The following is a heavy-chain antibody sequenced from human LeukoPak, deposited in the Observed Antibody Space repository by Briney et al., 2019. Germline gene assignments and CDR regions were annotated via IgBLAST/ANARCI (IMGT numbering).Heavy chain of an antibody. V-gene: IGHV1-46*01. Sequence: ASVKVSCKASGYTFTGSYMHWVRQAPGQGLEWMGIINPSGGSTSYAQKFQGRVTMTRDTSTSTVYMELSSLRSEDTAVYYCARVYPPSSGYYYVDYWGQGTLVTVSS. CDR3: ARVYPPSSGYYYVDY. D-gene: IGHD3-22*01. CDR2: INPSGGST. J-gene: IGHJ4*02. CDR1: GYTFTGSY.